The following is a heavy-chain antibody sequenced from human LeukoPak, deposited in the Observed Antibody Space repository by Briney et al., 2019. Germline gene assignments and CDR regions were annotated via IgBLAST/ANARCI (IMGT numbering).Heavy chain of an antibody. Sequence: SETLSLTCTVSGDYITGNTYYWGWIRQPPGKWPEWIGSIYYSGSTYYNPSLQSRVTISLDTSKNQFSLKLSPVTATDTAVYYCARDGSYYASGPLFDQWGQGTLVTVSS. CDR2: IYYSGST. CDR3: ARDGSYYASGPLFDQ. D-gene: IGHD3-10*01. CDR1: GDYITGNTYY. J-gene: IGHJ4*02. V-gene: IGHV4-39*02.